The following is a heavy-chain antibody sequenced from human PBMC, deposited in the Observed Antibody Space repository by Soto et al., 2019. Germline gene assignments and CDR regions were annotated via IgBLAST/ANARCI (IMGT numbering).Heavy chain of an antibody. J-gene: IGHJ1*01. CDR2: IYYSGST. CDR1: GGSISSYY. Sequence: SETLSLTCTVSGGSISSYYWSWIRQPPGKGLEWIGYIYYSGSTNYNPSLKSRVTISVDTSKNQFSLKLRSVTAADTAVYYCARPPPNYYDSSGKYFQEWGQGALVTVSS. D-gene: IGHD3-22*01. CDR3: ARPPPNYYDSSGKYFQE. V-gene: IGHV4-59*08.